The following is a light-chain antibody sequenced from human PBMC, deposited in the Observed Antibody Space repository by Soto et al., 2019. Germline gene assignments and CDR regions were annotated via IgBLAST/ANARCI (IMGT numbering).Light chain of an antibody. CDR3: QQYGSSSWT. J-gene: IGKJ1*01. CDR2: GAS. Sequence: EIVLTQSPSTLSLSPGERVTLSCRASQSVSNYLAWYQQKPGQAPRLLIYGASSRATGIPDRFSGSGSGTDFTLTISRLEPEDFAVYYCQQYGSSSWTFGQGTMVDI. CDR1: QSVSNY. V-gene: IGKV3-20*01.